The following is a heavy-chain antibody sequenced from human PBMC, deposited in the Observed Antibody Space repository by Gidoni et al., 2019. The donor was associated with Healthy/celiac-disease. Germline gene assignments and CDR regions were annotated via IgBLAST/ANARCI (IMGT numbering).Heavy chain of an antibody. J-gene: IGHJ4*02. CDR3: AKTNSPRYYDFWSGYQDPFDY. CDR1: GFTFRSYA. CDR2: ISYDGSNK. V-gene: IGHV3-30*18. D-gene: IGHD3-3*01. Sequence: VQLVESGGVVVQPGRSLRLSCASSGFTFRSYAMHWVRQAPGKGLEWVAGISYDGSNKYYADSVKGRFTISRDNSKNTLYLQMNSLRAEDTAVYYCAKTNSPRYYDFWSGYQDPFDYWGQGTLVTVSS.